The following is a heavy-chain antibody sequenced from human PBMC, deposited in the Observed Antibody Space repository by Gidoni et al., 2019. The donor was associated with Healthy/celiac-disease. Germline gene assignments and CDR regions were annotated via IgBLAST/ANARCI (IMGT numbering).Heavy chain of an antibody. Sequence: EVQLVQSGAAVQKPGEALKIPCKGYGYSFTSHWFGRVRQMPGKGVEWRGIIYPGDSDTRYRPSFQGQVTISADKSISTAYLQWSSLKASDTAMYYCARLSMVRGVIRLAGDYWGQGTLVTVSS. CDR1: GYSFTSHW. J-gene: IGHJ4*02. CDR3: ARLSMVRGVIRLAGDY. V-gene: IGHV5-51*01. D-gene: IGHD3-10*01. CDR2: IYPGDSDT.